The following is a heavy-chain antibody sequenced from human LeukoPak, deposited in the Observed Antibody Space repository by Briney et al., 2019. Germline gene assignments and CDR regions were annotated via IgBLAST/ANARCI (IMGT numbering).Heavy chain of an antibody. CDR1: GGSISSHY. CDR3: ARFLTVVTTYYFDY. V-gene: IGHV4-59*11. Sequence: SETLSLTCTVSGGSISSHYWSWIRQPPGKGLEWIGYIYYSGSTNYNPSLKSRVTISVDTSKNQFSLKLSSVTAADTPVYYCARFLTVVTTYYFDYWGQGTLVTVSS. CDR2: IYYSGST. J-gene: IGHJ4*02. D-gene: IGHD4-23*01.